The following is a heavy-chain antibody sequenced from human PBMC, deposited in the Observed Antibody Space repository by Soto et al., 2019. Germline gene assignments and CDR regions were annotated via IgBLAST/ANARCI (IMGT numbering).Heavy chain of an antibody. D-gene: IGHD4-17*01. CDR1: GYSFTSYW. CDR3: ARLGRPTRITDYGDYGDAFDI. CDR2: IYPGDSDT. Sequence: GESLKISCKGSGYSFTSYWIGWVRQMPGKGLEWMGIIYPGDSDTRNSPSFQGQNTISADKSISTAYLQWSSLKASDNAIYNNARLGRPTRITDYGDYGDAFDIWGQGTMVTVSS. V-gene: IGHV5-51*01. J-gene: IGHJ3*02.